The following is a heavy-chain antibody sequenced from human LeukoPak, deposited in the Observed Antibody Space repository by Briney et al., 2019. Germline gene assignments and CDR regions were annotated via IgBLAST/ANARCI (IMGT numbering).Heavy chain of an antibody. CDR2: IYPGDSDT. CDR1: GYSFTSYW. Sequence: GESLQISCKGSGYSFTSYWIGWVRQMPGKGLEWMGIIYPGDSDTRYSPSFQGQVTISADKSISTAYLQWSSLKASDTAMYYCARSLLDWGGYPSNWFDPWGQGTLVTVSS. D-gene: IGHD3-3*01. J-gene: IGHJ5*02. CDR3: ARSLLDWGGYPSNWFDP. V-gene: IGHV5-51*01.